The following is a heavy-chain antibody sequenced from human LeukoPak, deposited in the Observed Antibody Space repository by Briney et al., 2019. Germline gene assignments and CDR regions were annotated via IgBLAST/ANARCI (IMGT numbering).Heavy chain of an antibody. CDR1: GFTFDDYA. J-gene: IGHJ4*02. V-gene: IGHV3-9*01. CDR3: AKGTAMVTKDFDY. Sequence: PGGSLRLSCAASGFTFDDYAMHWVRQAPGKGLXXXXGISWNSGSIGYADSVKGRFTISRDNAKNSLYLQMNSLRAEDTALYYCAKGTAMVTKDFDYWGQGTLVTVSS. D-gene: IGHD5-18*01. CDR2: ISWNSGSI.